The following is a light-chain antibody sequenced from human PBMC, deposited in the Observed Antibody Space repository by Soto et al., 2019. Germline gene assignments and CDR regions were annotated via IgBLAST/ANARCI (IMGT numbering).Light chain of an antibody. Sequence: QCVLTQPASVSGSPGQSITISCTGTSSDVGSYDLVSWYQQHPGKAPKLVIYEATQRASGISDRFSGSESGNTASLTISGLQAEDEADYYCSKERANTHVVFGGGTKLTVL. CDR3: SKERANTHVV. J-gene: IGLJ2*01. CDR2: EAT. CDR1: SSDVGSYDL. V-gene: IGLV2-23*01.